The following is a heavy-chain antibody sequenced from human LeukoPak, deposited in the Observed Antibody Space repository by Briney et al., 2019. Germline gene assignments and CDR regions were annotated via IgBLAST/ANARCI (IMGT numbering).Heavy chain of an antibody. D-gene: IGHD3-22*01. Sequence: SETLSLTCAVYGGSFSGYYWSWIRQPPGKGLEWIGEINHSGSTNYNPSLKSRVTISVDTSKNQFSLKLSSVTAADTAVYYCVSYDSSGYPDYWGQGTLVTVSS. V-gene: IGHV4-34*01. CDR3: VSYDSSGYPDY. J-gene: IGHJ4*02. CDR2: INHSGST. CDR1: GGSFSGYY.